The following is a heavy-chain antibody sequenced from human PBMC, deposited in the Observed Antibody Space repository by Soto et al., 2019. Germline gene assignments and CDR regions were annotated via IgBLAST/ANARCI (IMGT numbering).Heavy chain of an antibody. D-gene: IGHD3-22*01. J-gene: IGHJ4*02. V-gene: IGHV4-34*01. CDR2: INHSGST. Sequence: PESLSLTCAVYGGSFSGYYWSWVRQPPGKGLEWIGQINHSGSTNYNPSLKSRVTISVDTSKNQFSLKLSSVTAADTAVYYCARLGVDSSGYYYFDYWGQGTLVTVSS. CDR3: ARLGVDSSGYYYFDY. CDR1: GGSFSGYY.